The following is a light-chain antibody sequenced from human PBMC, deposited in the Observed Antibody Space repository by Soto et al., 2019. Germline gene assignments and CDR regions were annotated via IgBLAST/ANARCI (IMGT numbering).Light chain of an antibody. CDR3: QQYGGSPRT. Sequence: EVVLTQSPGTLSLSPGERATLSCRASQSISQSLAWYQQRPGQSPRLLIYDASRRATGIPDRFTGSGFGTDFTLTSSRLAPEDLAVYYCQQYGGSPRTFGQGTKVERK. J-gene: IGKJ1*01. V-gene: IGKV3-20*01. CDR2: DAS. CDR1: QSISQS.